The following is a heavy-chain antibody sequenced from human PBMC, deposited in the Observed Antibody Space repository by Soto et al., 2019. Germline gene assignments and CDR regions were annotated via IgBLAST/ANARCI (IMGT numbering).Heavy chain of an antibody. D-gene: IGHD2-15*01. CDR3: VRDCSGGGCYSDYGMDV. V-gene: IGHV4-4*07. CDR2: IYSSGST. J-gene: IGHJ6*02. CDR1: GDSIRNFY. Sequence: XETLSLTCTVSGDSIRNFYWSWIRQPSGKGLEWIGRIYSSGSTDYNASLKSRVSMSVDRSNNQFFLRLTSVTADDTAVYYCVRDCSGGGCYSDYGMDVWGQGTTVTVSS.